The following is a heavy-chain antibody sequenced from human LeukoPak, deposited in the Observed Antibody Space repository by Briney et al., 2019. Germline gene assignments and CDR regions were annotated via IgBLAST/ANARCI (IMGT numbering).Heavy chain of an antibody. CDR2: INHSGST. Sequence: PSETLSLTCAVYGGSFSGYYWSWLRRPPGKGLEWIGEINHSGSTNYNPSLKSRVTISVDTSKNQFSLKLSSVTAADTAVYYCARVRRLDSSGYYGSDYWGQGTLVTVSS. V-gene: IGHV4-34*01. J-gene: IGHJ4*02. CDR3: ARVRRLDSSGYYGSDY. D-gene: IGHD3-22*01. CDR1: GGSFSGYY.